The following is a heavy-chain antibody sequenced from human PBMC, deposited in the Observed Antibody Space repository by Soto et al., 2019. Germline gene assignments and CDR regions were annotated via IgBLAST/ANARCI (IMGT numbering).Heavy chain of an antibody. V-gene: IGHV4-30-4*01. D-gene: IGHD5-18*01. CDR3: ARAADTAMDSPTFDY. CDR2: IYYSGST. CDR1: GGSISSGDYF. Sequence: PSETLSLTCTVSGGSISSGDYFWSWIRQPPGKGLEWIGYIYYSGSTYYNPSLKSRVTISVDTSKNQFSLKLSSVTAADTAVYYCARAADTAMDSPTFDYWGQGTLVTVSS. J-gene: IGHJ4*02.